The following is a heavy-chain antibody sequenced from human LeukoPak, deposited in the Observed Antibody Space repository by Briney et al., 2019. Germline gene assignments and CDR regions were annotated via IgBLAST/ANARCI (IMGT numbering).Heavy chain of an antibody. V-gene: IGHV1-69*06. CDR1: GGTFSSYA. J-gene: IGHJ4*02. CDR3: AKDAGSYEGDY. D-gene: IGHD1-26*01. CDR2: IIPIFGTA. Sequence: SVKVSCKASGGTFSSYAISWVRQAPGQGLEWMGRIIPIFGTANYAQKFQGRVTITADKSTSTAYMELSSLRSEDTAAYYCAKDAGSYEGDYWGQGTLVTVSS.